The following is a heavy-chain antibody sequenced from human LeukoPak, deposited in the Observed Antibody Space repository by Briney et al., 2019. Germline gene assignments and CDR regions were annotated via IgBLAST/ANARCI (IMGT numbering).Heavy chain of an antibody. V-gene: IGHV3-7*01. CDR1: GFTFSSYW. Sequence: GGSLRLSCAASGFTFSSYWVTWVRQAPGKGLEWVANIKQDGSERYYVDSVKGRFTISRDNAKDSLYLQMNSLRVEDTAVYYCARSSYSSSSSVWGQGTMVTVSS. D-gene: IGHD6-6*01. CDR3: ARSSYSSSSSV. J-gene: IGHJ3*01. CDR2: IKQDGSER.